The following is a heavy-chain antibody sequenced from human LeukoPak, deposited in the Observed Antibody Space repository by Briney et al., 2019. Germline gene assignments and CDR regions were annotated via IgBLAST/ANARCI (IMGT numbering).Heavy chain of an antibody. J-gene: IGHJ4*02. CDR1: GFTFSSYG. D-gene: IGHD4-17*01. CDR3: AKGHAVDDRRYGDFFDY. CDR2: ISGSGGST. Sequence: GGTLRLSCAASGFTFSSYGMSWVRQAPGKGLEWVSAISGSGGSTYYADSVKGRFTISRDNSKNTLYLQMNSLRAEDTAVYYCAKGHAVDDRRYGDFFDYWGQGTLVTVSS. V-gene: IGHV3-23*01.